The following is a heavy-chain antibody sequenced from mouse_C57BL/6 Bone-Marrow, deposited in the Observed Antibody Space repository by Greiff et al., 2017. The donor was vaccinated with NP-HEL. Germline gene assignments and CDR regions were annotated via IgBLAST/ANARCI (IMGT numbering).Heavy chain of an antibody. CDR1: GFSLTSYA. D-gene: IGHD2-3*01. CDR2: IWTGGGT. J-gene: IGHJ3*01. V-gene: IGHV2-9-1*01. CDR3: ASLYDGYPAWFAY. Sequence: VKLMESGPGLVAPSQSLSITCTVSGFSLTSYAISWVRQPPGKGLEWLGVIWTGGGTNYNSALKSRLSISKDNSKSHVFLKMNSLQTYDTARYYCASLYDGYPAWFAYWGQGTLVTVSA.